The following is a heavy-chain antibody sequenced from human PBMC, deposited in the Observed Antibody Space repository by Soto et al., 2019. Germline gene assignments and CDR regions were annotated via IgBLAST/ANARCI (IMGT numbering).Heavy chain of an antibody. CDR1: GGSISSGGYY. Sequence: QVQLQESGPGLVKPSQTLSLTCTVSGGSISSGGYYWSWIRQHPGKGLEWIGYIYYSGSTYYNPXXKSRVTISVDXXKXQXXLKLSSVTAADTAVYYCARLPRITMVRGGNNWFDPWGQGTLVTVSS. D-gene: IGHD3-10*01. CDR2: IYYSGST. CDR3: ARLPRITMVRGGNNWFDP. V-gene: IGHV4-31*03. J-gene: IGHJ5*02.